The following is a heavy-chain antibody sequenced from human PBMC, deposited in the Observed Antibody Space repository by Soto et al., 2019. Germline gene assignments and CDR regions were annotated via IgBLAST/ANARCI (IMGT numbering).Heavy chain of an antibody. D-gene: IGHD1-1*01. J-gene: IGHJ4*02. CDR3: ARIGTLDWIDDY. CDR1: GRTFRSYV. CDR2: IIPMYGTT. Sequence: QVQPVQSGAEVKKPGSSVKVSCKASGRTFRSYVTSWVRQAPGQGLEWLGGIIPMYGTTYYAQTFQGRVTIGADESTSTAFMELSSLRSEDTAVYYCARIGTLDWIDDYWGQGTLVTVSS. V-gene: IGHV1-69*12.